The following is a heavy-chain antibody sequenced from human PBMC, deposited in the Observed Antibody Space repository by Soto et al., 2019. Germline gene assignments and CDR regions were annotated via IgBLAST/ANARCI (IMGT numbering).Heavy chain of an antibody. V-gene: IGHV3-23*01. J-gene: IGHJ4*02. CDR2: VTGSATNI. D-gene: IGHD3-9*01. Sequence: EVQLLESGGGLIQPGGSLRLSCAASGFTFGDYAMSWVRQAPGKGLEWVATVTGSATNIYYTDSVKGRFAVSRDNSRDTLYLQMDRLTAEDTAVYYCSKGGATYGLLTHDHWGQGTLVTVSS. CDR3: SKGGATYGLLTHDH. CDR1: GFTFGDYA.